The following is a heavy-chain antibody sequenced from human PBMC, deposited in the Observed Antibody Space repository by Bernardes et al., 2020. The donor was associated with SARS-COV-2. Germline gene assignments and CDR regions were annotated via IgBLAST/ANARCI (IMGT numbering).Heavy chain of an antibody. D-gene: IGHD3-3*02. CDR3: ATSHFWSGYYVLDAFDI. J-gene: IGHJ3*02. CDR2: INPNSGGT. CDR1: GYTFTGYY. Sequence: KVSCKASGYTFTGYYMHWVRQAPGQGLEWMGWINPNSGGTNYAQKFQGRVTMTRDTSISTAYMELSRLRSDDTAVYYCATSHFWSGYYVLDAFDIWGQGTMVTGSA. V-gene: IGHV1-2*02.